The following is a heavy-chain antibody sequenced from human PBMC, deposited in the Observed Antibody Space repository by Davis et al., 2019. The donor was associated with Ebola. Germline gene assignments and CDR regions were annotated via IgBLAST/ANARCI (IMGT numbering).Heavy chain of an antibody. V-gene: IGHV5-51*01. J-gene: IGHJ5*02. D-gene: IGHD5-24*01. CDR3: VRQPVEDFDQVVEP. CDR1: GYSFTSSW. CDR2: IYPGDTDT. Sequence: GESLKISCKGSGYSFTSSWIGWVRQMPGKGLEWMWIIYPGDTDTRYSPSFQGQVTISADKSISTAYLQWSSLKASDTAMYYCVRQPVEDFDQVVEPWGQGTLVTVSS.